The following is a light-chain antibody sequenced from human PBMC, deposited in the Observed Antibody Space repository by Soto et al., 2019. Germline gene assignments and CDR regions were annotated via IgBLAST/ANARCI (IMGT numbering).Light chain of an antibody. CDR3: QQSDSLPIT. J-gene: IGKJ5*01. Sequence: DIRMTQSPSSLSASVGDRVTITCRASQDISNYLNWYQQRPGKAPKLLIYDASNLERGVPSRFSGTRSGTHFTFAITSLQPEDVATYYCQQSDSLPITCGQGTRLEI. CDR1: QDISNY. V-gene: IGKV1-33*01. CDR2: DAS.